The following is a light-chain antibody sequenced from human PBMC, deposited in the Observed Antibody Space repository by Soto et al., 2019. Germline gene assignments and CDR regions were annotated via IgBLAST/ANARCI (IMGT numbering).Light chain of an antibody. V-gene: IGKV1-5*01. CDR2: AAS. Sequence: DSHMTQSPSTLSASLGERVTITCRASESISSWFGWYQQPPGTPPQLLIYAASSLASGAPSSFSGSGSGTEFPLTISRLQHDDFAPYYRQQYNTYWTFGQGTKVDIK. CDR1: ESISSW. J-gene: IGKJ1*01. CDR3: QQYNTYWT.